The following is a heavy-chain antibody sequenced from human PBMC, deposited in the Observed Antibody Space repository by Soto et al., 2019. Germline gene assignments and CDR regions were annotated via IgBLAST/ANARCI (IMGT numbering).Heavy chain of an antibody. CDR3: VRTWHGFDI. CDR2: INGDGSYT. J-gene: IGHJ3*02. V-gene: IGHV3-74*01. CDR1: GFTFSTYW. Sequence: EVQLVESGGGLVQPGGSLRLSCAASGFTFSTYWMHWVRQAPEKGLLWVSHINGDGSYTDFADSVKGRFTISRDNAKNTVYLQMQSLRVEDTAVYFCVRTWHGFDIWGPGIMVTVSS.